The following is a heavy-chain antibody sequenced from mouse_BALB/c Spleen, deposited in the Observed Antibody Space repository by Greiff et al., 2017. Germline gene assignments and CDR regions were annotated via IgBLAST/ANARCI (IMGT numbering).Heavy chain of an antibody. Sequence: EVQLQQSGAELVKPGASVKLSCTASGFNIKDTYMHWVKQRPEQGLEWIGRIDPANGNTKYDPKFQGKATITADTSSNTAYLQLSSLTSEDTAVYYCAREVWAHAMDYWGQGTSVTVSS. D-gene: IGHD2-10*02. CDR1: GFNIKDTY. CDR3: AREVWAHAMDY. CDR2: IDPANGNT. J-gene: IGHJ4*01. V-gene: IGHV14-3*02.